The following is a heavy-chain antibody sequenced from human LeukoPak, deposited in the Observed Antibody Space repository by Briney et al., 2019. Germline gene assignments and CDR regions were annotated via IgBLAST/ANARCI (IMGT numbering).Heavy chain of an antibody. CDR3: ARVHDREVPANYYFDY. D-gene: IGHD2-2*01. V-gene: IGHV4-31*03. J-gene: IGHJ4*02. Sequence: KPSETLSLTCTVSGGSITSGGYFYNWIRQHPGKGLEWIGYIYYSGSTSISPSLKSRATISLGTSNNQFSLKLSSVTAADTAVYYCARVHDREVPANYYFDYWGQGTLVTVSS. CDR2: IYYSGST. CDR1: GGSITSGGYF.